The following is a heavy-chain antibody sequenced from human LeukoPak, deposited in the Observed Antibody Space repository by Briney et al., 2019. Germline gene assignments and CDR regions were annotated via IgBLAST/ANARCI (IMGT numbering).Heavy chain of an antibody. V-gene: IGHV1-2*02. CDR3: ARDISYYYDSSGSPSSVSGG. J-gene: IGHJ4*02. D-gene: IGHD3-22*01. Sequence: ASVKVSCKDSGYTFTGYYMHWVRQAPGQGLEWMGWINPNSGGTNYAQKFQGRVTMTRDTSISTAYMELSRLRSDDTAVYYCARDISYYYDSSGSPSSVSGGWGQGTLVTVSS. CDR2: INPNSGGT. CDR1: GYTFTGYY.